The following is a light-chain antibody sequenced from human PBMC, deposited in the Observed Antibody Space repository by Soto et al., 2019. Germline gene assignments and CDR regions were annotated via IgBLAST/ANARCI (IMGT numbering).Light chain of an antibody. CDR2: DAS. Sequence: IMMTQSPATLSVSPGERATLSCRASHSVSGNLAWYQQKPGQAPRLLIYDASTKATGVPARFSGSGSVTEFTLTISSLQSEDFAVYYCQQYNNWPLTFGGGTKVDIK. CDR1: HSVSGN. V-gene: IGKV3-15*01. CDR3: QQYNNWPLT. J-gene: IGKJ4*01.